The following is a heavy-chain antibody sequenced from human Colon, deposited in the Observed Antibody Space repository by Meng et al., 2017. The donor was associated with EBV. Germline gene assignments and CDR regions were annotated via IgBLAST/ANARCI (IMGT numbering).Heavy chain of an antibody. J-gene: IGHJ4*02. CDR1: GGSMSSGNYY. Sequence: HGQRQESGPGLVEPSQPPALTCTVSGGSMSSGNYYWSWIRQPPGKGLEWIGYIHHSGSAYYNPSLKSRVSISVDTSKNQFSLNLNSMTAADTAVYYCASFDHIPRRNYFDYWGQGTLVTVSS. D-gene: IGHD2-21*01. CDR2: IHHSGSA. CDR3: ASFDHIPRRNYFDY. V-gene: IGHV4-30-4*01.